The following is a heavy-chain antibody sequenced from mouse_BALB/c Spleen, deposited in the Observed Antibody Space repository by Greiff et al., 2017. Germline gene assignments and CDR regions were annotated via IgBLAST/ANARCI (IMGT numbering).Heavy chain of an antibody. CDR1: GYSFTGYY. CDR2: ISCYNGAT. CDR3: ARGGYDYDDYYAMDY. D-gene: IGHD2-4*01. J-gene: IGHJ4*01. Sequence: LVKTGASVKISCKASGYSFTGYYMHWVKQSHGKSLEWIGYISCYNGATSYNQKFKGKATFTVDTSSSTAYMQFNSLTSEDSAVYYCARGGYDYDDYYAMDYWGQGTSVTVSS. V-gene: IGHV1S34*01.